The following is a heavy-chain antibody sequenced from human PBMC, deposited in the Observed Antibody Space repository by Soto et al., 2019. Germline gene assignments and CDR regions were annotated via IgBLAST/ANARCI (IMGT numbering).Heavy chain of an antibody. J-gene: IGHJ4*02. V-gene: IGHV2-5*01. Sequence: SGPTLVNPTQTLTLTCTFSGFSLSTSGVGVGWIRQPPGKALEWLALIYWNDDKRYSPSLKSRLTITKDTSKNQVVLTMTNMDPVDTATYYCAHVDHMVRGVIRFFDYWGQGTLVTVSS. CDR2: IYWNDDK. D-gene: IGHD3-10*01. CDR1: GFSLSTSGVG. CDR3: AHVDHMVRGVIRFFDY.